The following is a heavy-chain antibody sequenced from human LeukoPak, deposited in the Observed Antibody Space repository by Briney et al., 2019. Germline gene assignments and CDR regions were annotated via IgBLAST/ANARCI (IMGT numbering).Heavy chain of an antibody. V-gene: IGHV4-34*01. CDR2: INHSGST. J-gene: IGHJ5*02. CDR3: ARGPRLRYCSSTSCYRSNWFDP. Sequence: SETLSLTCAVYGGSFSGYYWSWIRQRPGKGLECIGEINHSGSTNYNPSLKSRVTISVDTSKNQFSLKLSSVTAADTAVYYCARGPRLRYCSSTSCYRSNWFDPWGQGTLVTVSS. D-gene: IGHD2-2*01. CDR1: GGSFSGYY.